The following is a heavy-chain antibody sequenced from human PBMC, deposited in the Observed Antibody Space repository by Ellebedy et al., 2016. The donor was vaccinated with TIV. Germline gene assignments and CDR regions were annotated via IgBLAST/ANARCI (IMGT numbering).Heavy chain of an antibody. Sequence: TLSLTCTVSGASISNSGSYWGWIRQPPGKALEWLALIYWNDEKRYSPSLKSRLTITKDTSKNQVVLTMTNVDPVDTATYYCARNSLVLRAFDIWGPGTVVTVSS. J-gene: IGHJ3*02. V-gene: IGHV2-5*01. D-gene: IGHD6-13*01. CDR3: ARNSLVLRAFDI. CDR2: IYWNDEK. CDR1: GASISNSGSY.